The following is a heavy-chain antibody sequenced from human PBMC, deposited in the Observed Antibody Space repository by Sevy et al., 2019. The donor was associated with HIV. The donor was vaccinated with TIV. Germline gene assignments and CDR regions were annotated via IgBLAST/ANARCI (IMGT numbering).Heavy chain of an antibody. D-gene: IGHD2-15*01. Sequence: SETLSLTCTVSNDSVSSGTFHWSWIRQPPQKGLEWIGYIYSSGNTNYNPSLKSRVTISVDTSKKQFSLRLNSVTAADTALYYCARLRWPEAHFDYWGQGTLVTVSS. CDR1: NDSVSSGTFH. V-gene: IGHV4-61*01. J-gene: IGHJ4*02. CDR3: ARLRWPEAHFDY. CDR2: IYSSGNT.